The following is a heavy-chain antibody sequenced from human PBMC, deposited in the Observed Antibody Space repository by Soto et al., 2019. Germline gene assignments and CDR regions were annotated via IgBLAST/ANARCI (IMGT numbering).Heavy chain of an antibody. CDR3: ARRAGNCVSASCFDF. D-gene: IGHD2-2*01. J-gene: IGHJ4*02. CDR1: GFTFSNYW. CDR2: INTDGSGA. Sequence: PGGSLRLSCAASGFTFSNYWIHWVRQAPGKGLVWVSRINTDGSGANYAGSVKGRFTISRDNAKNTVYLQMNSLRAEDTAVYYCARRAGNCVSASCFDFWGQGTLVTVSS. V-gene: IGHV3-74*01.